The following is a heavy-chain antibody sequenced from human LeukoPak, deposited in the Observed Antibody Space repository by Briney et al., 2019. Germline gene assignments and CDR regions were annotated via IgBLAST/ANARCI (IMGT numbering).Heavy chain of an antibody. CDR1: GFTFSDYY. D-gene: IGHD6-13*01. CDR2: ISSSGSTI. CDR3: ARAQLVFFYMDV. V-gene: IGHV3-11*01. J-gene: IGHJ6*03. Sequence: GGPLRLSCAASGFTFSDYYMSWIRQAPGKGLEWVSYISSSGSTIYYADSVKGRFTISRDNAKNSLYLQMNSLRAEDTAVYYCARAQLVFFYMDVWGKGTTVTVSS.